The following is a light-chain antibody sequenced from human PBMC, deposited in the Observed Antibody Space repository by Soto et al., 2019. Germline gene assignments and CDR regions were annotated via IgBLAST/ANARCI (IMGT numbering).Light chain of an antibody. V-gene: IGKV3-20*01. CDR3: HQYGTAPLT. CDR2: DAS. Sequence: EIVLTQSPGTLSLSPGERATLSCRASQRISNSYLAWYQQKPGQAPRLLLYDASSRATGIPDRVSGSGSGTDFTLTISRLEPEDFSVYYCHQYGTAPLTFGPGTKVDIK. CDR1: QRISNSY. J-gene: IGKJ3*01.